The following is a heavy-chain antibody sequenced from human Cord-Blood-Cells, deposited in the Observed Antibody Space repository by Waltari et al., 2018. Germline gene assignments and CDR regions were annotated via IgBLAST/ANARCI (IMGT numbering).Heavy chain of an antibody. CDR2: IIPIVGTA. Sequence: QVQLVQSGAEEKKPGSSVDVSCKASGGSFSSYALSWVRQAPGQGLEWMGGIIPIVGTANYAQKFQGRVTITADESTSTAYMELSSLRSEDTAVYYCARGALRFLELYYFDYWGQGTLVTVSS. D-gene: IGHD3-3*01. CDR1: GGSFSSYA. CDR3: ARGALRFLELYYFDY. V-gene: IGHV1-69*01. J-gene: IGHJ4*02.